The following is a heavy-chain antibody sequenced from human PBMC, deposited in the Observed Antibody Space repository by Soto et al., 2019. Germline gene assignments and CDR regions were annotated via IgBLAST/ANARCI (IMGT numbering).Heavy chain of an antibody. CDR3: ARAIPVTYSSSSSLVWFDP. CDR2: IYYSGST. J-gene: IGHJ5*02. Sequence: SETLSLTCTVSGGSISSGDYYWSWIRQPPGKGLEWIGYIYYSGSTYYNPSLKSRVTISVDTSKNQFSLKLSSVTAADTAVYYCARAIPVTYSSSSSLVWFDPWGQGTLVTVSS. D-gene: IGHD6-6*01. V-gene: IGHV4-30-4*01. CDR1: GGSISSGDYY.